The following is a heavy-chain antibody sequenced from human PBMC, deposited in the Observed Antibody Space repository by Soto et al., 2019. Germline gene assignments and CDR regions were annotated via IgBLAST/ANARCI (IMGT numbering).Heavy chain of an antibody. CDR1: GFTVSNNY. CDR2: IYSGGYT. V-gene: IGHV3-53*01. Sequence: EVQLVESGGGLIQPGGSLRLSCAVSGFTVSNNYMSWVRQAPGKGLEGVSVIYSGGYTAYGDSVKGRFTISRDNSKNTIYLKMNRLGADEPAFYYGAAARGGGGYWGQGTLVTVSS. D-gene: IGHD2-15*01. J-gene: IGHJ4*02. CDR3: AAARGGGGY.